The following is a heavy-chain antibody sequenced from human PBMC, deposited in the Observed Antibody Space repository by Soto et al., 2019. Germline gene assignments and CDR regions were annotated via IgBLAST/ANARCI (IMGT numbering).Heavy chain of an antibody. V-gene: IGHV3-23*01. J-gene: IGHJ6*02. CDR3: VKPPVITASYYYYDMDV. CDR2: ISGSGIST. CDR1: GFTFSTYP. Sequence: GGSLRLSCAASGFTFSTYPMSWVRQSPGKGLEWVSGISGSGISTYYTDSVKGRFTISRDNSKNTVFLQMNSLRDEDTAVYYCVKPPVITASYYYYDMDVWGQGTTVTVSS. D-gene: IGHD4-4*01.